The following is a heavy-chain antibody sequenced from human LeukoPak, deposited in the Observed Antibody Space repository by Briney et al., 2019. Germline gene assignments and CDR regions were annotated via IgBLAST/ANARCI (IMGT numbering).Heavy chain of an antibody. CDR1: GFTFSGSA. D-gene: IGHD2-15*01. Sequence: GGSLRLSCAASGFTFSGSAMHWVRQAHGKGLEWLGRIRTRANSYTTVYAAPVRGRFIISRDDSMSMAYLPMNSLRGEDSAVYYCTRHSDKYWSGAGCFQYNFYGLDVWGKGTTVTVSS. CDR2: IRTRANSYTT. CDR3: TRHSDKYWSGAGCFQYNFYGLDV. J-gene: IGHJ6*04. V-gene: IGHV3-73*01.